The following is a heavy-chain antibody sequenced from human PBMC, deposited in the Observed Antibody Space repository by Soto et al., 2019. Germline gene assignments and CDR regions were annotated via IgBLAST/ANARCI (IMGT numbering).Heavy chain of an antibody. J-gene: IGHJ5*01. CDR1: GFTFSSYA. CDR2: ISGSGGST. D-gene: IGHD4-17*01. Sequence: GGSLRLSCAASGFTFSSYAMSWVRQAPGKGLEWVPAISGSGGSTYYADSVKGRFTISRDNAKNSLYLQMNSLRAEDTAVYYCARESGAGSSRVTLNWFAFSGQGTFVTVSS. CDR3: ARESGAGSSRVTLNWFAF. V-gene: IGHV3-23*01.